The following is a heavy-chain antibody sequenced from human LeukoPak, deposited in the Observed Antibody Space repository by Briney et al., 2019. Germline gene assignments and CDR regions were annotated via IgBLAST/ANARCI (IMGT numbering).Heavy chain of an antibody. J-gene: IGHJ4*02. D-gene: IGHD3-3*01. CDR1: GSTLSRPA. CDR2: VIPILGAT. Sequence: ASVKVSCKASGSTLSRPAISWVRQAPGQGLQWMGGVIPILGATNYAQRFQDRVSITTDDSTSTSYMECRSLRSVDTAVYYCARDDGSATIGFVSWGQGTLVTVSS. V-gene: IGHV1-69*05. CDR3: ARDDGSATIGFVS.